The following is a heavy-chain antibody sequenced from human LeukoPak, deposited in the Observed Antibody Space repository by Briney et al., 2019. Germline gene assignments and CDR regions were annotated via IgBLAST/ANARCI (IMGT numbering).Heavy chain of an antibody. CDR1: GGSISSSSYY. V-gene: IGHV4-39*01. D-gene: IGHD3-22*01. CDR2: IYYSGST. CDR3: ARLYYDSSGYYQICYFDY. Sequence: SETLSLTCTVSGGSISSSSYYWGWIRQPPGRGLEWVGSIYYSGSTYYNPSLKSRVTISVDTSKNQFSLNLSSVTAADTAVYYCARLYYDSSGYYQICYFDYWGQGTLVTVSS. J-gene: IGHJ4*02.